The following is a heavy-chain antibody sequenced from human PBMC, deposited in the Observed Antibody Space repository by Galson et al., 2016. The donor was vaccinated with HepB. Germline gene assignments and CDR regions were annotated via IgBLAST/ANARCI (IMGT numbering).Heavy chain of an antibody. CDR3: ARVASVRGVYPDY. Sequence: SLRLSCAASGFTFSSYWMNWVRQAPGKGLEWVANIKADGSKRHYMDSLKGRFTISRDNAKNSLYLQINSLRVEDTAVYYCARVASVRGVYPDYWGQGTLVTVSS. CDR2: IKADGSKR. V-gene: IGHV3-7*03. D-gene: IGHD3-10*01. J-gene: IGHJ4*02. CDR1: GFTFSSYW.